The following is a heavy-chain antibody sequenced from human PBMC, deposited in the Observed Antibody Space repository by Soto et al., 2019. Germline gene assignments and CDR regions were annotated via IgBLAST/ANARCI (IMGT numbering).Heavy chain of an antibody. CDR1: GGSISSGGYD. D-gene: IGHD4-17*01. CDR2: IYYSGST. V-gene: IGHV4-31*03. J-gene: IGHJ4*02. CDR3: ARAVLGAVTSYPDY. Sequence: QVQLQESGPGLVKPSQTLSLTCTVSGGSISSGGYDWSWNLQHPGKGLEWIGYIYYSGSTYNNPSFKSRVTISVDTSQNQFSLKLSSVTAADMAVYYCARAVLGAVTSYPDYWGQGTLVTVSS.